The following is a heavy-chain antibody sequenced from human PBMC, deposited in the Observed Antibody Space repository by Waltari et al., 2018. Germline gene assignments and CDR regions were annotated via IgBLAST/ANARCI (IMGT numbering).Heavy chain of an antibody. CDR3: AKGGIEARLTDY. J-gene: IGHJ4*02. CDR1: GFTFSTHN. Sequence: EVHLVESGGGLVQPGGSLRPSCPASGFTFSTHNMGWLRQAPGKGLEWVSINDVSTGASHYADSVKGRFSISRDNPKNTLYLQMNSLRAEDTAVYYCAKGGIEARLTDYWGQGTLVTVSS. V-gene: IGHV3-23*04. CDR2: NDVSTGAS. D-gene: IGHD5-12*01.